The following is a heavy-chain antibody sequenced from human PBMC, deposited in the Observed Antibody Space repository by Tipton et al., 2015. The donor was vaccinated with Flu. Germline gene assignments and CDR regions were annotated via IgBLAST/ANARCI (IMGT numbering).Heavy chain of an antibody. J-gene: IGHJ6*02. Sequence: QVQLVQSGAEVKKPGSSVKVSCKASGGTFSSYAISWVRQAPGQGLEWMGGIIPIFGTANYAQKFQGRVTITADESTSTAYMELSTLRSEDTAVYYCARANLGYCSSTSGYPVGGINYYGMDVWGQGPTVTVSS. D-gene: IGHD2-2*01. CDR2: IIPIFGTA. CDR3: ARANLGYCSSTSGYPVGGINYYGMDV. CDR1: GGTFSSYA. V-gene: IGHV1-69*12.